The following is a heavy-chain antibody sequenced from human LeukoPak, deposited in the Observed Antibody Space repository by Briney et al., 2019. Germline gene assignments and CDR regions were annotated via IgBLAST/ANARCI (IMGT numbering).Heavy chain of an antibody. Sequence: ASVKVSCKASGYTFTSYDINWVRQATGQGLEWMGWMNPNSGNTGYAQKFQGRVTMTRNTSISTAYMELSSLRAEDTAVYYCVKDTASVGFLEWHHYYYYGMDVWGQGTTVTVSS. D-gene: IGHD3-3*02. CDR1: GYTFTSYD. V-gene: IGHV1-8*01. CDR2: MNPNSGNT. CDR3: VKDTASVGFLEWHHYYYYGMDV. J-gene: IGHJ6*02.